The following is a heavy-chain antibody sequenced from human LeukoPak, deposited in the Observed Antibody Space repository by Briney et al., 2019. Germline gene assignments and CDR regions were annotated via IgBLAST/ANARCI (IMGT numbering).Heavy chain of an antibody. Sequence: GGSLRLSCAASGFTFSSYEMNWVRQAPGKGLEWVSYISSSGSTIYYADSVKGRFTISRDNAKNSLYLQMNSRRAEDTAVYYCARDPQYDILTGQSFDYWGQGTLVTVSS. CDR1: GFTFSSYE. J-gene: IGHJ4*02. V-gene: IGHV3-48*03. CDR2: ISSSGSTI. CDR3: ARDPQYDILTGQSFDY. D-gene: IGHD3-9*01.